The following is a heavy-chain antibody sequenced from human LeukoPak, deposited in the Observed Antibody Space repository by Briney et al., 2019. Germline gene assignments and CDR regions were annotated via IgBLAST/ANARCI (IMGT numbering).Heavy chain of an antibody. CDR1: GFSLSTSGVG. V-gene: IGHV2-5*02. D-gene: IGHD3-10*01. J-gene: IGHJ3*02. CDR3: ARIWFGELFGGAFDI. CDR2: IYSVDDK. Sequence: SGPTLVKPTQTLTXTCTFSGFSLSTSGVGVGWIRQRPEKALEWLALIYSVDDKRYSPSLKSRLTITKDTSKNQVLLTMTNMDPVDTATYYCARIWFGELFGGAFDIWGQGTMVTVSS.